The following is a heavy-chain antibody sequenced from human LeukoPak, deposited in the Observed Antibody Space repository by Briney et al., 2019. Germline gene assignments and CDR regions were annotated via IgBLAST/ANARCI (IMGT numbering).Heavy chain of an antibody. Sequence: GGSLRLSCAASGFTFSHYAMHWVRQAPGKGLEWVAIIAFDGDNKYYADSVKGRFTISRDNTKNTLYLQMNNLRAEDTAVYYCAMNAGQWLVPYDHWGQGTLVTVSS. V-gene: IGHV3-30-3*01. CDR2: IAFDGDNK. CDR1: GFTFSHYA. J-gene: IGHJ4*02. CDR3: AMNAGQWLVPYDH. D-gene: IGHD6-19*01.